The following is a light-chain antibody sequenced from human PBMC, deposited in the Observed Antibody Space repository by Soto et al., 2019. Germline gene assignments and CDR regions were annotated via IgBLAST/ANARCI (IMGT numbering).Light chain of an antibody. J-gene: IGKJ4*01. V-gene: IGKV3-20*01. CDR2: GAS. CDR3: QQCDGSPRLT. CDR1: QSVSSSY. Sequence: EIVLTQSPGTLSLSPGERATLSCRASQSVSSSYLAWYQQKPGQAPRLRIYGASSRATGIPDRLSGSGSGTDVTLTLSRLEPEDYAVYYCQQCDGSPRLTCGGGTKLEIK.